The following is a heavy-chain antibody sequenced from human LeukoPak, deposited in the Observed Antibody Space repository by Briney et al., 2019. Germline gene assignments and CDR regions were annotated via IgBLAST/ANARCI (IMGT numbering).Heavy chain of an antibody. V-gene: IGHV3-74*01. CDR2: INSAGSST. CDR3: APTSIAAPFDY. J-gene: IGHJ4*02. Sequence: GGSLRLSCAASGFIFSSYWMHWVRQAPGKGLLWVSRINSAGSSTSYADSVKGRFTISRDNAKNTLYLQMNSLRAEDTAVYYCAPTSIAAPFDYWGQGTLVTVPS. CDR1: GFIFSSYW. D-gene: IGHD6-6*01.